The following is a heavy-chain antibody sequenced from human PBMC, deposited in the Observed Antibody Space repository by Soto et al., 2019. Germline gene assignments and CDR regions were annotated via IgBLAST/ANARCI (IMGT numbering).Heavy chain of an antibody. CDR3: AGYNWNYYFDP. CDR2: IYHSGST. J-gene: IGHJ5*02. CDR1: GGSVRDGSYY. V-gene: IGHV4-61*01. Sequence: SETLSLTCTVSGGSVRDGSYYWAWLRQPPGKGLEWIGHIYHSGSTIYNPSLKSRVTISIDTSKSQFSLNLNSMTAADTAVYYCAGYNWNYYFDPWGQATLVTVSS. D-gene: IGHD1-7*01.